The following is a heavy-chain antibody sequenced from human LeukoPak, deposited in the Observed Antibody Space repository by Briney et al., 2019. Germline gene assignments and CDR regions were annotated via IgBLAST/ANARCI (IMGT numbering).Heavy chain of an antibody. J-gene: IGHJ4*02. Sequence: AASVKLSCKASGGTFTSYTISWVRQAPRQGLEWMGRIILILGIANYAQKFQGRVTITADKSTSTVYMELSSLRSEDTAVYYCARGDSSSWYNQEYYFDYWGQGTLVTVSS. D-gene: IGHD6-13*01. V-gene: IGHV1-69*02. CDR1: GGTFTSYT. CDR2: IILILGIA. CDR3: ARGDSSSWYNQEYYFDY.